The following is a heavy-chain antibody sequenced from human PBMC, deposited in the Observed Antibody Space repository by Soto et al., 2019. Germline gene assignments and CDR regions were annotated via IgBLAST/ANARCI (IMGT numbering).Heavy chain of an antibody. CDR3: AKDQSRLRYFDWPWVDY. V-gene: IGHV3-23*01. J-gene: IGHJ4*02. D-gene: IGHD3-9*01. CDR2: ISGSGGST. Sequence: LRLSCAASGFTFSSYAMSWVRQAPGKGLEWVSAISGSGGSTYYADSVKGRFTISRDNSKNTLYLQMNSLRAEDTAVYYCAKDQSRLRYFDWPWVDYWGQGTLVTVSS. CDR1: GFTFSSYA.